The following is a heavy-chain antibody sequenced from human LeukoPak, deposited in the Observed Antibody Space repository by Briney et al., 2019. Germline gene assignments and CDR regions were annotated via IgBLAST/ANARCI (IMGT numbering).Heavy chain of an antibody. J-gene: IGHJ5*02. CDR3: ARGKLYGRVGWFDP. Sequence: SETLSLTCTVSGGSVSSGSYYWSWIRQPPGKGLEWIGYIYNSGSTNYNPSLKSRVTISVDTSKNQFSLKLSSVTAADTAVYYCARGKLYGRVGWFDPWGQGTLVTVSS. CDR2: IYNSGST. V-gene: IGHV4-61*01. D-gene: IGHD1-26*01. CDR1: GGSVSSGSYY.